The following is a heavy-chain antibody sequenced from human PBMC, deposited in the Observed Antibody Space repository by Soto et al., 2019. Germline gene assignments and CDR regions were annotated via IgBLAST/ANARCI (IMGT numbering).Heavy chain of an antibody. Sequence: GGSLRLSCAASGFTFSSYAMSWVRQAPGKGLEWVSAISGSGGSTYYADSVKGRFTISRDNSKNTLYLQVNSLRAGDTAVYYCAKDLLVAPSTFDHWGQGTLVTVSS. V-gene: IGHV3-23*01. J-gene: IGHJ4*02. CDR1: GFTFSSYA. CDR2: ISGSGGST. D-gene: IGHD5-12*01. CDR3: AKDLLVAPSTFDH.